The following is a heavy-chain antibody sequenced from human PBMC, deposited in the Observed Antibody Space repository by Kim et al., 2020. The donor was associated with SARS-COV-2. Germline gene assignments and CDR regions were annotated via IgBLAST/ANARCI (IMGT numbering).Heavy chain of an antibody. CDR2: IKQDGSEK. V-gene: IGHV3-7*01. D-gene: IGHD2-15*01. CDR1: GFTFSNYW. J-gene: IGHJ3*02. Sequence: GGSLRLSCIASGFTFSNYWMNWIRQAPGKGPEWVANIKQDGSEKYYVDSVKGRFTISRDNAKNSLYLQMNSLRVEDTAVYYCARVGYSSAVVIWGLGTMV. CDR3: ARVGYSSAVVI.